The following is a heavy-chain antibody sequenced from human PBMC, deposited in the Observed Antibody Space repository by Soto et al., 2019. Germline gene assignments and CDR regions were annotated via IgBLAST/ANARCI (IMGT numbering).Heavy chain of an antibody. V-gene: IGHV4-4*02. CDR3: ARGHYDDDFDY. CDR1: SDSISSSNW. Sequence: QVQLQESGPGLVKPSGTLSLTCAVSSDSISSSNWWSWVRQAPGMGLEWIGEIYHSGDTYYNPSLKSRVTVSVDKSKNQFSLKWSSVTAADTAVYYCARGHYDDDFDYWGQGTLVTVSA. D-gene: IGHD3-3*01. CDR2: IYHSGDT. J-gene: IGHJ4*02.